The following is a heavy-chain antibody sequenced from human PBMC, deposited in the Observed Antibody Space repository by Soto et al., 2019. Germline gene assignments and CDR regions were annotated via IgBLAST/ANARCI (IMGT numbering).Heavy chain of an antibody. CDR3: ASLPATSDFDY. D-gene: IGHD2-2*01. J-gene: IGHJ4*02. CDR1: GGSISSSNW. Sequence: SETLSITCAVSGGSISSSNWWSWVRQPPGKGLEWIGEIYHSGSTNYNPSLKSRVTISVDKSKNQFSLKLSSVTAADTAVYYCASLPATSDFDYWGQGTLVTVS. CDR2: IYHSGST. V-gene: IGHV4-4*02.